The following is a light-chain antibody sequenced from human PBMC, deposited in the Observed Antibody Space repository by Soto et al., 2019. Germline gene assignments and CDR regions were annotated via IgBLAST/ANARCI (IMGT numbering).Light chain of an antibody. CDR2: GVS. CDR3: QQYGSSQWP. CDR1: QSVSSSY. Sequence: EIVLTQSPGTLSLSPGERATLSCRASQSVSSSYFAWYQQKPGQAPRLLIYGVSSRATGIPDRFSGSGSGTDFTLTISRLEPEDFAVYYCQQYGSSQWPFGQGTKVEIK. V-gene: IGKV3-20*01. J-gene: IGKJ1*01.